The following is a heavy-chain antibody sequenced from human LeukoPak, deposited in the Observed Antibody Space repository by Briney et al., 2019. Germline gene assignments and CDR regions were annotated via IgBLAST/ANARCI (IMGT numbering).Heavy chain of an antibody. CDR3: ARESLLWFGELVRPRYFDY. CDR1: GGSFSGYY. V-gene: IGHV4-34*01. J-gene: IGHJ4*02. D-gene: IGHD3-10*01. Sequence: SETLSLTCAVSGGSFSGYYWSLIRQPPGKGLEWIGEINHSGSTNYNPSLKSRVTISVDTSKNQFSLKLSSVTAADTAVYYCARESLLWFGELVRPRYFDYWGQGTLVTVSS. CDR2: INHSGST.